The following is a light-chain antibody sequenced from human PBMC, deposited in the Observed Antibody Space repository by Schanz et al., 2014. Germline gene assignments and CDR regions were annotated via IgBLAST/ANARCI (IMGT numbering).Light chain of an antibody. CDR2: DAS. J-gene: IGKJ4*01. V-gene: IGKV3-11*01. Sequence: TQSPATLSVSPGERATLSCRASQSVSSHLAWYQQKPGQAPRLLIYDASNRATGIPARFSGSGSGTDFTLTISSLEPEDFAVYYCQQRSNWPRLTFGGGTKVEIK. CDR1: QSVSSH. CDR3: QQRSNWPRLT.